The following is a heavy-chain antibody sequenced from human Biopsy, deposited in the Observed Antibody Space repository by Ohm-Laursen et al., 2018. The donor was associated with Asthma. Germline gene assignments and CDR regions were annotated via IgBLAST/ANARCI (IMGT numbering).Heavy chain of an antibody. Sequence: SLRLSCAASGFTFRDYYMTWIRQAPGKGLEWVAYISSRSSNIFYADSVKGRFTISRDNAKKSLFLEMNSLTVEDTAVYFCARGYSTSWYFGYWGQGTLVTVSS. CDR3: ARGYSTSWYFGY. V-gene: IGHV3-11*01. J-gene: IGHJ4*02. D-gene: IGHD6-13*01. CDR1: GFTFRDYY. CDR2: ISSRSSNI.